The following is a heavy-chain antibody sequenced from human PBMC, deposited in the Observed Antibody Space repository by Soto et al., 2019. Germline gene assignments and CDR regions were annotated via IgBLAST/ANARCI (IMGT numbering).Heavy chain of an antibody. V-gene: IGHV1-8*01. CDR2: MNPNSGNT. J-gene: IGHJ6*02. Sequence: ASVKVSCKASGYTFTSYDINCVRQATGQVLEWMGWMNPNSGNTGYAQKFQGRVTMTRNTSISTAYMELSSLRSEDTAVYYCARAGDSSSWYDYYGMDVWGQGTTVTVSS. CDR1: GYTFTSYD. CDR3: ARAGDSSSWYDYYGMDV. D-gene: IGHD6-13*01.